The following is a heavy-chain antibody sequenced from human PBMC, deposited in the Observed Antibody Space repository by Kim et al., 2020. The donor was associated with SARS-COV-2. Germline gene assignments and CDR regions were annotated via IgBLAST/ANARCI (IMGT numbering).Heavy chain of an antibody. CDR3: ARVMGGSYDY. D-gene: IGHD1-26*01. Sequence: TRHADSVKGRFTIARDNAKNTLYLQMNSLRAEDTAVYYCARVMGGSYDYWGQGTLVTVSS. J-gene: IGHJ4*02. CDR2: T. V-gene: IGHV3-74*01.